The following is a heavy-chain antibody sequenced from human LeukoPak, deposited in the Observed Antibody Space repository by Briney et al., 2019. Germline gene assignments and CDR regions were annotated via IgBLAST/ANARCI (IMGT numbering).Heavy chain of an antibody. CDR2: INWNSASI. CDR1: GFTFDDYG. J-gene: IGHJ4*02. CDR3: AKHISSGLQCFDF. D-gene: IGHD6-19*01. V-gene: IGHV3-9*01. Sequence: GGSLRLSCAASGFTFDDYGMHWVRQAPGKGLEWVSGINWNSASIGYVDSVKGRFTISRDNAKNSLYLQMNSLRAEDTALYYCAKHISSGLQCFDFWGQGTLVTVSS.